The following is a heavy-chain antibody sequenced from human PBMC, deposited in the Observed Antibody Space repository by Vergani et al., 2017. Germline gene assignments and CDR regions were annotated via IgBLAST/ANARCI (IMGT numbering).Heavy chain of an antibody. D-gene: IGHD2/OR15-2a*01. CDR1: GGSISSYY. CDR2: IDYSGST. CDR3: ARDLLGMDV. V-gene: IGHV4-59*01. Sequence: QVQLQESGPGLVKPSETLSLTCTVSGGSISSYYWSWIRQPPGKGLEWIGYIDYSGSTNYNPSLKSRVTISVDTAKNQFSLKLSSVTAADTAVYYCARDLLGMDVWGQGTTVTVSS. J-gene: IGHJ6*02.